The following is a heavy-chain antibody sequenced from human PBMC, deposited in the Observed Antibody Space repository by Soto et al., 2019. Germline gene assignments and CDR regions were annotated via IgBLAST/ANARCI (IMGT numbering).Heavy chain of an antibody. CDR3: ARGAVYGTDHYYRGMDV. CDR2: ISFFLGKT. J-gene: IGHJ6*02. D-gene: IGHD4-17*01. V-gene: IGHV3-23*01. Sequence: PGGSLRLSCAASGFNFNGYGISWVWQSPEKGLEWVASISFFLGKTYYADSVKGRSTISKDDAKDTVYLHLNSLRADDTAIYYCARGAVYGTDHYYRGMDVWGQGSPVTVSS. CDR1: GFNFNGYG.